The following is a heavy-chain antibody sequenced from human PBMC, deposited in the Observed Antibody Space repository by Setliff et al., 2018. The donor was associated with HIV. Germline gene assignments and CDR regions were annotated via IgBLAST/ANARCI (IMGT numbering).Heavy chain of an antibody. V-gene: IGHV3-7*01. CDR2: IKNDGSEK. CDR1: GLTFTDAW. J-gene: IGHJ4*02. CDR3: ARDWPSSTAAGDC. Sequence: GGSLRLSCTVSGLTFTDAWMSWVRQAPGKGLEWVAKIKNDGSEKYYVDSVEGRFTISRDNAKNSLYLEMNSLTVEDTALCYCARDWPSSTAAGDCWGQGTLVTVSS. D-gene: IGHD6-6*01.